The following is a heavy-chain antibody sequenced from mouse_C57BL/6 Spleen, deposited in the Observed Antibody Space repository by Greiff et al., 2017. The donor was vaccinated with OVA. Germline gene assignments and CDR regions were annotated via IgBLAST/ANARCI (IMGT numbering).Heavy chain of an antibody. J-gene: IGHJ3*01. CDR1: GYTFTDYY. CDR2: INPNNGGT. V-gene: IGHV1-26*01. Sequence: EVQLQQSGPELVKPGASVTISCKASGYTFTDYYMNWVKQSPGQGLEWIGDINPNNGGTSYNQKFKGKATLTVDKSSSTAYMELRSLTSEDSAVYYCAREGNYYGSSFAYWGQGTLVTVSA. CDR3: AREGNYYGSSFAY. D-gene: IGHD1-1*01.